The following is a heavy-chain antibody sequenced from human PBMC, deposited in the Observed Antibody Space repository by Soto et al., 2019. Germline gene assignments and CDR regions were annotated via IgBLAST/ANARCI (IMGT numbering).Heavy chain of an antibody. J-gene: IGHJ4*02. Sequence: QVQLVQSGAEVKKPGASMKVSCKASGFTFTSYGISWVRQAPGKGLEWMGWVSAYNGNTHYAQKLQGRVTMTTDTSTTTAYMELRSLRSDDTAGYYCSRGGSSWQPHEDYWGQGTLVTVSS. CDR3: SRGGSSWQPHEDY. CDR1: GFTFTSYG. V-gene: IGHV1-18*01. D-gene: IGHD6-13*01. CDR2: VSAYNGNT.